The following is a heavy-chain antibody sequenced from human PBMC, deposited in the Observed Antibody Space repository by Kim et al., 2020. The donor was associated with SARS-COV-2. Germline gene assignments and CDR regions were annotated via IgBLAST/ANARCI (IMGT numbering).Heavy chain of an antibody. CDR3: ARRRSGYDFVDY. Sequence: GESLKISCTGSGYSFTNYWITWVRQMPGKGLEWMGWIDPSESYAKYRSSFRGHVTISVDKSISTAYLQWSSLEASDTAMYYCARRRSGYDFVDYWGQGTLVTVSS. D-gene: IGHD5-12*01. CDR1: GYSFTNYW. J-gene: IGHJ4*02. V-gene: IGHV5-10-1*01. CDR2: IDPSESYA.